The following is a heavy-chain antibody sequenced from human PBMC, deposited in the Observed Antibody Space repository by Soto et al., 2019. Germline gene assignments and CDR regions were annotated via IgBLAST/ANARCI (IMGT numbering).Heavy chain of an antibody. CDR2: IIPIFGTA. Sequence: ASVKVSCKASGYTFTSYAISWVRQAPGQGLEWMGGIIPIFGTANYAQKFQGRVTITADESTSTAYMELSSLRSEDTAVYYCAGTIFGVVSYYYYGMDVWAQGTTVTVSS. D-gene: IGHD3-3*01. CDR3: AGTIFGVVSYYYYGMDV. J-gene: IGHJ6*02. V-gene: IGHV1-69*13. CDR1: GYTFTSYA.